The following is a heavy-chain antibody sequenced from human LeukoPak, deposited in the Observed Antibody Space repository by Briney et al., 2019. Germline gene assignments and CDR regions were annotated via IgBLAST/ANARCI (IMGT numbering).Heavy chain of an antibody. CDR2: IYYSGST. CDR3: ASLATILPGGMDV. J-gene: IGHJ6*02. D-gene: IGHD5-12*01. CDR1: GGSISSYY. V-gene: IGHV4-59*01. Sequence: SETLSLTCTVSGGSISSYYWSWIRQPPGKGLEWIGYIYYSGSTNYNPSLKSRVTISVDTSKNQFSLKLSSVTAVDTAVYYCASLATILPGGMDVWGQGTTVTVSS.